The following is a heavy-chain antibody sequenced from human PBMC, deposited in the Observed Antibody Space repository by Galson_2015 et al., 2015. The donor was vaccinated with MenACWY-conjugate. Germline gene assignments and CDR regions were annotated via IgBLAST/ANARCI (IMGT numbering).Heavy chain of an antibody. CDR2: IKGDSLYI. CDR1: GFTFSTSG. V-gene: IGHV3-21*01. CDR3: ASSPNKTYLDY. D-gene: IGHD2/OR15-2a*01. Sequence: SLSLSCEASGFTFSTSGMHWVRQTPGKGLEWVAPIKGDSLYIYYADSVRGRLTISRANAKNSLYLQMNRLRAEDTDVYYCASSPNKTYLDYWGQGILVTVSS. J-gene: IGHJ4*02.